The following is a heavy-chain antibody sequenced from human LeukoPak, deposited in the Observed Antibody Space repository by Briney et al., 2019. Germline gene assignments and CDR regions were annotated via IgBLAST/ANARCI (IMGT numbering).Heavy chain of an antibody. V-gene: IGHV3-33*01. Sequence: PGRSLRLSCAASGVTFSSYGMHWVRQAPGKGLEWVAVIWYDGSNKYYADSVKGRFTISRDNSKTMLYLQMNSLRPENTAFYYCARDKYSSGGYYYYGMDVWGQGTTVTVSS. J-gene: IGHJ6*02. D-gene: IGHD6-19*01. CDR2: IWYDGSNK. CDR1: GVTFSSYG. CDR3: ARDKYSSGGYYYYGMDV.